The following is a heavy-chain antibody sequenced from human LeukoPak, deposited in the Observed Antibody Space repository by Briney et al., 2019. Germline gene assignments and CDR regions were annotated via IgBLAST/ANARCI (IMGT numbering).Heavy chain of an antibody. CDR1: GYSFTSYW. CDR3: AIALFGEPNRYGMDV. CDR2: IYPGDSDT. D-gene: IGHD3-10*01. J-gene: IGHJ6*02. Sequence: KLGESLKISCKGSGYSFTSYWIGWVRQMPGKGLEWMGIIYPGDSDTRYSPSFQGQVTISADKSISTAYLQWSSLKASDTAMYYCAIALFGEPNRYGMDVWGQGTTVTVSS. V-gene: IGHV5-51*01.